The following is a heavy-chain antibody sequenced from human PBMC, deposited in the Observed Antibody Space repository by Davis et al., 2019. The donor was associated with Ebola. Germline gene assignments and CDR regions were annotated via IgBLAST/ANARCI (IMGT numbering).Heavy chain of an antibody. Sequence: SETLSLTCAVYGGSFSGYYWSWIRQPPGKGLEWIGEINHSRSTNYNPSLESRLTISVVTSDRYFFLNLISVTAADTAVYYCARGARYRSAWFDSWGQGTLVSVSS. CDR3: ARGARYRSAWFDS. D-gene: IGHD6-19*01. V-gene: IGHV4-34*01. CDR1: GGSFSGYY. J-gene: IGHJ5*01. CDR2: INHSRST.